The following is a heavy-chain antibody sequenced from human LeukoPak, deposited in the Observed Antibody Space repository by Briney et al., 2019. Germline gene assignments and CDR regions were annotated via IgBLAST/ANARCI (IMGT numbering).Heavy chain of an antibody. J-gene: IGHJ6*03. CDR3: AKPQRPSLLGYYYYMDV. V-gene: IGHV3-30*02. CDR1: GFTFSNYG. CDR2: IRYDGSNK. Sequence: GGSLRLSCAAPGFTFSNYGMHWVRQAPGMGLEWVAFIRYDGSNKYYADSVKGRFTISRDNSENTLYLQMNSLRGEDTAVYYCAKPQRPSLLGYYYYMDVWGKGTTVTVSS. D-gene: IGHD7-27*01.